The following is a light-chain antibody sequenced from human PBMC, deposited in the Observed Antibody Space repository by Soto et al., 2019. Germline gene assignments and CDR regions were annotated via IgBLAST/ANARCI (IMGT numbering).Light chain of an antibody. Sequence: EIVLTQSPGTLSLSPGERATLSCRTSQSVSSSYLAWYQQKPGQAPRLLIYGASSRATAIPDRFSGYGSETDFTLTITRLEPEDFAVYYCQLYDSSLYTFGQGTKLEIK. J-gene: IGKJ2*01. CDR3: QLYDSSLYT. CDR2: GAS. V-gene: IGKV3-20*01. CDR1: QSVSSSY.